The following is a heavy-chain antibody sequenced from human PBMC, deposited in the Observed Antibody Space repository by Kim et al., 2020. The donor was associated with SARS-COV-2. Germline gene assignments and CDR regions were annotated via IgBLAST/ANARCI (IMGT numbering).Heavy chain of an antibody. D-gene: IGHD4-17*01. J-gene: IGHJ5*02. Sequence: SETLSLTCTVFSGSIRTTSYYWAWIRQPPGRGLEWIGHIYYNGNTYYNPSLLSRVSMSIDTSKNQFSLKLNSVTAADTAVYYCARWASVTTIRFWFGPWGQGNLVTVSS. CDR3: ARWASVTTIRFWFGP. V-gene: IGHV4-39*01. CDR1: SGSIRTTSYY. CDR2: IYYNGNT.